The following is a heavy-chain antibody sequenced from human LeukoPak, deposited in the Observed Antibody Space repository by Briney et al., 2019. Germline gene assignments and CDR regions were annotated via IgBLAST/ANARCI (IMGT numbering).Heavy chain of an antibody. V-gene: IGHV4-4*07. Sequence: SETLSLTCTVSGGSISSYYWSWIRRPAGKGLEWIGRIYTSGSTNYNPSLKSRVTMSVDTSKNQFSLKLSSVTAADTDVYYCARDAGHYSSSWYGLDYWGQGTLVTVSS. CDR3: ARDAGHYSSSWYGLDY. CDR2: IYTSGST. CDR1: GGSISSYY. D-gene: IGHD6-13*01. J-gene: IGHJ4*02.